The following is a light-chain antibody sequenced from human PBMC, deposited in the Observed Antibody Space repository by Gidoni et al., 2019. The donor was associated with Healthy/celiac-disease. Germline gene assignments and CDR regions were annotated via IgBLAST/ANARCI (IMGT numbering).Light chain of an antibody. CDR2: KAS. J-gene: IGKJ2*01. CDR3: QQYNRLYT. V-gene: IGKV1-5*03. CDR1: QSISSW. Sequence: DIQMTQSPSTLSASVGDRVTIPCRASQSISSWLAWYQQKPGKAPKLLIYKASSLESGVPSRFSGSGSGTEFTLTISSLQPDDFATYYCQQYNRLYTFGQXTKLEIK.